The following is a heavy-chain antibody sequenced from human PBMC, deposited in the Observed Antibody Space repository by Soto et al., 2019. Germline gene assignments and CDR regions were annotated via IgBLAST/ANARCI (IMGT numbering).Heavy chain of an antibody. Sequence: EVQLLESGGGLVQPGGSLRLSCTASGFTFSSYAMAWVRQAPGKGLEWVSSITGSGGGPYYADSVKGRFTISRDNAKNTLYLQMNNLRADDTAVYYCAKDNGGYYDSSGNFEYWGQGTLVTVSS. V-gene: IGHV3-23*01. CDR2: ITGSGGGP. J-gene: IGHJ4*02. CDR3: AKDNGGYYDSSGNFEY. CDR1: GFTFSSYA. D-gene: IGHD3-22*01.